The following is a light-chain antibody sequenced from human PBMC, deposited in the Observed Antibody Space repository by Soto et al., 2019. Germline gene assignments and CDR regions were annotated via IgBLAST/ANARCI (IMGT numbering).Light chain of an antibody. CDR2: DAS. Sequence: EIVLTQSPATLSLSPGERATLSCRASQSVNTYLAWYQQKPGPTPRLLLYDASTRAPAIPARFSGFGSGTDFTPSISSPEPEACAVNYCMQRSTWPFTFGPGTKVDI. V-gene: IGKV3-11*01. CDR1: QSVNTY. CDR3: MQRSTWPFT. J-gene: IGKJ3*01.